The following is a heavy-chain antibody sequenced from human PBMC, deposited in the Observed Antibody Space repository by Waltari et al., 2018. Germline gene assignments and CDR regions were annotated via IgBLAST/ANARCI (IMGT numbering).Heavy chain of an antibody. CDR3: ARHRDRDAFDI. V-gene: IGHV1-69*02. J-gene: IGHJ3*02. D-gene: IGHD2-15*01. CDR2: IIPILGIA. Sequence: QVQLVQSGAEVKKPGSSVKVSCKASGGTFTTYTLSWVRQAPGQGLEWMGRIIPILGIANYAQKFQGRVTITADKSTNTAYMNLSSLRSEDTAVYYCARHRDRDAFDIWGQGTMVTVSS. CDR1: GGTFTTYT.